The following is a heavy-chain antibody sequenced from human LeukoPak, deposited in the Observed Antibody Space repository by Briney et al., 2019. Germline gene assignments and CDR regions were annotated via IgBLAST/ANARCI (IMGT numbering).Heavy chain of an antibody. D-gene: IGHD5-12*01. CDR1: GFPFHNYW. J-gene: IGHJ4*02. Sequence: GGSLRLPCAASGFPFHNYWMTWVRQAPGKGLEWVAQVNQDGSEAHYADSVKARFTISRDNAKSSVSLQVNSLRAEDTAVYYCVRDGGVSGYDLLDYWGQGTLVTVSS. CDR3: VRDGGVSGYDLLDY. V-gene: IGHV3-7*01. CDR2: VNQDGSEA.